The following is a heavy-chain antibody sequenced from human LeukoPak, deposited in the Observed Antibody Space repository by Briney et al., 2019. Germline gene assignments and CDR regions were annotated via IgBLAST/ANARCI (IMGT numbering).Heavy chain of an antibody. V-gene: IGHV3-23*01. D-gene: IGHD3-22*01. CDR1: GFTFSSYA. Sequence: GGSLRLSCAASGFTFSSYAMSWGRQAPGKGLEWVSGISGSGGSTYYADSVKGRFSISRDNSKNTLYLQMNSLRAEDTAVYYCAKGGSYYFDTSAYYAYWGQGALVTVSS. CDR3: AKGGSYYFDTSAYYAY. CDR2: ISGSGGST. J-gene: IGHJ4*02.